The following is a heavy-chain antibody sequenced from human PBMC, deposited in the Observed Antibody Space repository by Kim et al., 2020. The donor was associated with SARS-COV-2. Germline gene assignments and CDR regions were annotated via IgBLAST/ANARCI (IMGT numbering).Heavy chain of an antibody. Sequence: GESLKISCEASGYRFTNYYINWVRQMPGKGLEWMGRIDPSDSFTNYSPSFQGHVTISADKSINTAYLQLSSLKASDTAIYYCARQNIMGASYMVYYGMDVWGQGTTVTVSS. CDR2: IDPSDSFT. CDR1: GYRFTNYY. V-gene: IGHV5-10-1*01. CDR3: ARQNIMGASYMVYYGMDV. J-gene: IGHJ6*02. D-gene: IGHD1-26*01.